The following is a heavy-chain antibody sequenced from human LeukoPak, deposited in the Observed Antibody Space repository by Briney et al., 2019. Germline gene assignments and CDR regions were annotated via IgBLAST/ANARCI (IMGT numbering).Heavy chain of an antibody. V-gene: IGHV3-72*01. CDR1: GFTFSDDY. CDR2: AKNKARRYTT. J-gene: IGHJ4*02. CDR3: VRVNSGWYFDY. Sequence: GGSLRLSCVASGFTFSDDYMDWVRQAPGKGLEGVGRAKNKARRYTTEYAASVKGRFTISRDDSKNSAYLQMNSLKTEDTAVYYCVRVNSGWYFDYWGQGTLVTVSS. D-gene: IGHD6-19*01.